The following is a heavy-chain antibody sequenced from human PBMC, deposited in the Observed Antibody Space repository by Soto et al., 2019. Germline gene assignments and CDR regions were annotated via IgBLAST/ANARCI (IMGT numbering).Heavy chain of an antibody. CDR2: IIPIFGTA. V-gene: IGHV1-69*13. CDR1: GGTFSSYA. D-gene: IGHD3-10*01. J-gene: IGHJ6*02. Sequence: EASVKVSCKASGGTFSSYAISWVRQAPGQGLEWMGGIIPIFGTANYAQKFQGRVTITADESTSTAYMELSSLRSEDTAVYYCAGPTGMVRGASYYYGMDVWGQGTTVTVSS. CDR3: AGPTGMVRGASYYYGMDV.